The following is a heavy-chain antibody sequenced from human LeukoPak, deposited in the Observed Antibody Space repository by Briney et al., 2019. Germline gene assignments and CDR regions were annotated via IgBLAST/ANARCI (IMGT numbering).Heavy chain of an antibody. CDR1: GFTFSSYA. D-gene: IGHD2-8*02. CDR3: ASGRVVYAPFDY. CDR2: ISSNGGST. Sequence: GGSLRLSCAASGFTFSSYAMHWVRQAPGKGLEYVSAISSNGGSTYYANSVKGRFTISRDNSKNTLYLQMGSLRAEDMAVYYCASGRVVYAPFDYWGQGTLVTVSS. V-gene: IGHV3-64*01. J-gene: IGHJ4*02.